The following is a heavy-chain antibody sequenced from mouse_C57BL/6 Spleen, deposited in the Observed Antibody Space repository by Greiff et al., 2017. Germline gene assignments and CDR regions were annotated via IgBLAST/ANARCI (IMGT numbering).Heavy chain of an antibody. Sequence: QVQLKQPGAELVKPGASVKLSCKASGYTFTSYWMHWVKQRPGQGLEWIGMIHPNSGSTNYNEKFKSKATLTVDKSSSTAYMQLSSLTSEDSAVYYCAFQLTGTNDYWGQGTTLTVSS. J-gene: IGHJ2*01. CDR1: GYTFTSYW. CDR3: AFQLTGTNDY. D-gene: IGHD4-1*01. CDR2: IHPNSGST. V-gene: IGHV1-64*01.